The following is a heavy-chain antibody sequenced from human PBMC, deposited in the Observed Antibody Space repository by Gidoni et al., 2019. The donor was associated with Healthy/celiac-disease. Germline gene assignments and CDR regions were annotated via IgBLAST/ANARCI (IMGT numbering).Heavy chain of an antibody. D-gene: IGHD3-3*01. Sequence: EVQLLESGGGLVQPGGSLRLSCAASGFTFSSYAMSWVRQAPGKGLEWVSAISGSGGSTYYADSVKGRFTISRDNSKNTLYLQMNSLRAEDTAVYYCAKDSESYYDFFYGMDVWGQGTTVTVSS. CDR1: GFTFSSYA. CDR3: AKDSESYYDFFYGMDV. J-gene: IGHJ6*02. CDR2: ISGSGGST. V-gene: IGHV3-23*01.